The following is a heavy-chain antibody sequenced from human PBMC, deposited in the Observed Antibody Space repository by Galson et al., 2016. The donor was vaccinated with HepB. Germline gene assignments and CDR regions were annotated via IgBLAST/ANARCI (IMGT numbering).Heavy chain of an antibody. V-gene: IGHV4-34*01. CDR1: GGSFRDYS. CDR2: INHSGSI. Sequence: LSLTCDVYGGSFRDYSWTWIRQPPGKGLEWVGDINHSGSINYSPSLESRVTISVDMSKKQFSLRLTSLSAADAGVYYCARGLKTYYYYGIDPWGQGTLVTVSS. J-gene: IGHJ5*02. D-gene: IGHD3-22*01. CDR3: ARGLKTYYYYGIDP.